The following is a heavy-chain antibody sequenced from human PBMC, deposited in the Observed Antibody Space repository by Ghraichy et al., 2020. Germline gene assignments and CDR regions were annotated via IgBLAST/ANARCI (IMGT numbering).Heavy chain of an antibody. J-gene: IGHJ4*02. D-gene: IGHD6-19*01. CDR3: ARDAHGMRGWNQFDY. V-gene: IGHV1-2*02. CDR2: INPNSGGT. CDR1: GYTFTGYY. Sequence: ASLKVSCKASGYTFTGYYMHWVRQVPGQGLEWMGWINPNSGGTNYAQKFQGRVTMTRDTSISTAYMELSRLRSDDTAVYYCARDAHGMRGWNQFDYWGQGTLVTVSS.